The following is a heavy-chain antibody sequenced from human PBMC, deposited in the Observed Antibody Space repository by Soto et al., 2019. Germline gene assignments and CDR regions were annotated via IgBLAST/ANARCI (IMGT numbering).Heavy chain of an antibody. D-gene: IGHD4-4*01. CDR1: GGTFSSYA. CDR3: ARDPGGYSISRGSYYRVDV. V-gene: IGHV1-69*13. CDR2: IIPIFGTA. Sequence: SVKVSAKASGGTFSSYAISWVRQPPGQGLEWMGGIIPIFGTATYAQKFQGKVAITADEATSTAYSELSSRRSEDTSAYYCARDPGGYSISRGSYYRVDVWGQRTTVTVCS. J-gene: IGHJ6*02.